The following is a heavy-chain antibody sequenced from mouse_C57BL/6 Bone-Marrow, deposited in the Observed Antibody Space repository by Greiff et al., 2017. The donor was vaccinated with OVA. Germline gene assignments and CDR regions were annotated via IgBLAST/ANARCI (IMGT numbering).Heavy chain of an antibody. CDR2: ISSGGSYT. J-gene: IGHJ1*03. V-gene: IGHV5-6*01. CDR1: GFTFSSYG. CDR3: ARHPSIYYGNWYFDV. Sequence: EVKLVESGGDLVKPGGSLKLSCAASGFTFSSYGMSWVRQTPDKRLEWIATISSGGSYTNYPDSVKGRFTLSRDNAKNTLYLQMSSLKSEDTAMYYCARHPSIYYGNWYFDVWGTGTTVTVSS. D-gene: IGHD2-1*01.